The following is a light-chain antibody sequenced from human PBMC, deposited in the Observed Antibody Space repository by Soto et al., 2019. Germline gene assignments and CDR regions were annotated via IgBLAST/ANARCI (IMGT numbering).Light chain of an antibody. CDR2: DAY. J-gene: IGKJ2*02. V-gene: IGKV3-11*01. CDR1: QSVDRY. Sequence: EVVLTQSQDTLPLYTGETAILSCRASQSVDRYVAWYQQKFGQAPRLLIYDAYTRATGVGARFTGSGSATDVSLTITSLEPEDFAVYYCQQRAKLPSTFGPGTTVEMK. CDR3: QQRAKLPST.